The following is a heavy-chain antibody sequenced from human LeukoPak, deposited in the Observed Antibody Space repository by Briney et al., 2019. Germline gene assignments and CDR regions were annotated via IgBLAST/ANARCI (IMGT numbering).Heavy chain of an antibody. D-gene: IGHD5-18*01. J-gene: IGHJ6*02. CDR3: ARVRLGYSYGYYFYGMDV. CDR1: GFTFSSYA. V-gene: IGHV3-23*01. CDR2: ISGSGGST. Sequence: GGSLRLSCAASGFTFSSYAMSWVRQAPGKGLEWVSAISGSGGSTYYADSVKGRFTISRDNAKNTLYLQMNSLRAEDTAVYYCARVRLGYSYGYYFYGMDVWGQGTTVTVSS.